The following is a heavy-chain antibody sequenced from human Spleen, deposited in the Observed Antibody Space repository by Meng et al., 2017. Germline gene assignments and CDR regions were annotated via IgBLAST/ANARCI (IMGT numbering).Heavy chain of an antibody. CDR2: ISNSCHTT. D-gene: IGHD3-22*01. J-gene: IGHJ3*02. CDR3: AKAHYDSRVLDAFDI. Sequence: LTGSSSGFTFSSYSMSWVRQSPGKGLEWVSTISNSCHTTYYADSVKGRFTFSRDNSKNTLYLQMNSLRAEDTADYYCAKAHYDSRVLDAFDIWGQGTMVTVSS. V-gene: IGHV3-23*01. CDR1: GFTFSSYS.